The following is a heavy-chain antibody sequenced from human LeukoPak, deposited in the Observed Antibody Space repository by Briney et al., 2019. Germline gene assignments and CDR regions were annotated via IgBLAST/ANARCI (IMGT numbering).Heavy chain of an antibody. V-gene: IGHV1-2*02. CDR1: GGTFSNSA. D-gene: IGHD6-6*01. Sequence: ASVKVSCKASGGTFSNSAISWMRQAPGQGLEWMGWINPNSGGTNYAQKFQGRVTMTRDTSISTAYMELSRLRSDDTAVYYCARGGLLRRYSSSSGPGNWFDPWGQGTLVTVSS. CDR2: INPNSGGT. CDR3: ARGGLLRRYSSSSGPGNWFDP. J-gene: IGHJ5*02.